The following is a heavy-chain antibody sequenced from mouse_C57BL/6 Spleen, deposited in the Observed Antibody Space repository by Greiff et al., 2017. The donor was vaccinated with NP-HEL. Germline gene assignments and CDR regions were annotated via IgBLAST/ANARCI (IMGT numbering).Heavy chain of an antibody. CDR2: IHPNSGST. CDR3: ARGPWLSYAMDY. CDR1: GYTFTSYW. J-gene: IGHJ4*01. Sequence: QVQLQQPGAELVKPGASVKLSCKASGYTFTSYWMHWVKQRPGPGLEWIGMIHPNSGSTNYNEKFKSKATLTVDKSTSTAYMQLSSLTSEDSAVYYCARGPWLSYAMDYWGQGTSVTVSS. D-gene: IGHD2-2*01. V-gene: IGHV1-64*01.